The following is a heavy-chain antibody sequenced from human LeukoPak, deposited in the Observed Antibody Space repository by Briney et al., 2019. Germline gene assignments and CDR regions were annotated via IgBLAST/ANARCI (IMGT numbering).Heavy chain of an antibody. Sequence: ASVKVSCKASGYTFTGYYMHWVRQAPGQGLAWMGWINPNSGGTNYAQKFQGRVTMTRDTSISTAYMELSRLRSDDTAVYYCARGIVVVPAGGWFDPWGQGTLVTVSS. CDR3: ARGIVVVPAGGWFDP. V-gene: IGHV1-2*02. J-gene: IGHJ5*02. CDR1: GYTFTGYY. D-gene: IGHD2-2*01. CDR2: INPNSGGT.